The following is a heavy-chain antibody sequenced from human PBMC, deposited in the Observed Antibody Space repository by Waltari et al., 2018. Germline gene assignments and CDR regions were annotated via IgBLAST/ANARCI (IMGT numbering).Heavy chain of an antibody. CDR3: ARAWRVTLSGGMDV. CDR2: INSDGSST. Sequence: EVQLVESGGGLVQPGGSLRLPCAASGFTFSSYWMHWVRQAPGKGLVWVSRINSDGSSTSYADSVKGRFTISRDNAKNTLYLQMNSLRAEDTAVYYCARAWRVTLSGGMDVWGQGTTVTVSS. CDR1: GFTFSSYW. V-gene: IGHV3-74*01. J-gene: IGHJ6*02. D-gene: IGHD4-4*01.